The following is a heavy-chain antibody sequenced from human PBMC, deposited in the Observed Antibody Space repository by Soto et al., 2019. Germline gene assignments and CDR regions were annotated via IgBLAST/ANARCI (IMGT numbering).Heavy chain of an antibody. Sequence: QVQLVQSGAEVKKPGASVKVSCKASGYTFTSYGIGWVRQAPGQGLEWMGWISAYNGNTNYAQKLQGRVTMTTDTSTSTAYMELRSLRSDDTAVYYCARVLEQLVRDEVGDYWGQGTLVTVSS. V-gene: IGHV1-18*01. CDR1: GYTFTSYG. J-gene: IGHJ4*02. CDR2: ISAYNGNT. CDR3: ARVLEQLVRDEVGDY. D-gene: IGHD6-6*01.